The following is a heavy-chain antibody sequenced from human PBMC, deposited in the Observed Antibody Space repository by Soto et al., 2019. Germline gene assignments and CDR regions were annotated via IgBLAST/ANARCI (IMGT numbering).Heavy chain of an antibody. Sequence: GSGPTLVNPTETLTLTCTVSGFSLSNARMGVSWIRHPPGKALEWLAHIFSNDEKSYSTSLKSRLTISKDTSKSQVVLTMTNMDPVDTATYYCARIPRGYSGYDGIAPHDAFDIWGQGTMVTVSS. CDR1: GFSLSNARMG. J-gene: IGHJ3*02. D-gene: IGHD5-12*01. V-gene: IGHV2-26*01. CDR2: IFSNDEK. CDR3: ARIPRGYSGYDGIAPHDAFDI.